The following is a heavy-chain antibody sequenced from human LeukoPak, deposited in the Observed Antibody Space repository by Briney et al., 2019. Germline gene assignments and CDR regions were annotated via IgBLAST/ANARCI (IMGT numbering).Heavy chain of an antibody. CDR1: GITLSNYG. V-gene: IGHV3-23*01. CDR2: ISGSGGST. J-gene: IGHJ4*02. CDR3: AKRGVVIRVILVGFHKEAYYFDS. D-gene: IGHD3-22*01. Sequence: GGSLRLSCAVSGITLSNYGMSWVRRAPGKGLEWVAGISGSGGSTNYAESVKGRFTVSRDNRKNTLFLQMNSLTAEDTAVYFCAKRGVVIRVILVGFHKEAYYFDSWGQGALVTVSS.